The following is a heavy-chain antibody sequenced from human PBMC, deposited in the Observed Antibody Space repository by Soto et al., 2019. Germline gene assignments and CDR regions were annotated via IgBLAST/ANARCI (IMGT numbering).Heavy chain of an antibody. J-gene: IGHJ4*02. Sequence: PGGSLRLSCAASGFTFSSYSMDWVRQAPGKGLEWVSSISSSSSYIYYADSVKGRFTISRDNAKNSLYLQMNSLRAEDTAVYYCASLSNYYDSSGYHDYWGQGTLVTVS. D-gene: IGHD3-22*01. V-gene: IGHV3-21*01. CDR2: ISSSSSYI. CDR1: GFTFSSYS. CDR3: ASLSNYYDSSGYHDY.